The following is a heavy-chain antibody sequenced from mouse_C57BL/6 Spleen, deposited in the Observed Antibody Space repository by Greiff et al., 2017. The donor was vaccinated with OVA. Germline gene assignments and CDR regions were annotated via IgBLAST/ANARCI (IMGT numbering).Heavy chain of an antibody. J-gene: IGHJ4*01. CDR3: ARSYYYGDYAMDY. CDR2: ISSGSSTI. D-gene: IGHD1-1*01. CDR1: GFTFSDYG. Sequence: DVMLVESGGGLVKPGGSLKLSCAASGFTFSDYGMHWVRQAPEKGLEWVAYISSGSSTIYYADTVKGRFTISRDNAKNTLFLQMTSLRSEDTAMYYCARSYYYGDYAMDYWGQGTSVTVSS. V-gene: IGHV5-17*01.